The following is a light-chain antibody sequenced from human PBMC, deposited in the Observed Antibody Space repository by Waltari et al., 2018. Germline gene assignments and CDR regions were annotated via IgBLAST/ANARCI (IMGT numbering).Light chain of an antibody. J-gene: IGKJ4*01. CDR3: QQYFRTPFT. Sequence: DIVMTQSPASQAVSLGERATINCKSSQSLLSDSNNKNYLAWYQQKPGQPPKLLIYWSFTRAPGVPDRFSGSGSETDFTLTISSLQAEDVAVYYCQQYFRTPFTFGGGTKVEI. V-gene: IGKV4-1*01. CDR1: QSLLSDSNNKNY. CDR2: WSF.